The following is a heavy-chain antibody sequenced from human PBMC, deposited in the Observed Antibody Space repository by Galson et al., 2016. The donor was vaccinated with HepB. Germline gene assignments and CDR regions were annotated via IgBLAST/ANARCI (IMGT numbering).Heavy chain of an antibody. CDR2: IYSGGST. Sequence: SLRLSCAVSGFAVRSNFMAWVRQAPGKGLEWVSLIYSGGSTYYAGSVRGRFTISRDISKNTLFLEMLNLRAEDTAVYYCARVQTFYDYTWGTSRPRYFDYWGQGTLVTVSS. CDR3: ARVQTFYDYTWGTSRPRYFDY. V-gene: IGHV3-53*01. CDR1: GFAVRSNF. J-gene: IGHJ4*02. D-gene: IGHD3-16*02.